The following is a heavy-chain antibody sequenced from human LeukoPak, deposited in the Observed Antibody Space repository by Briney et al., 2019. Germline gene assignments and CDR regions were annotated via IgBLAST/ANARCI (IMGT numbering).Heavy chain of an antibody. CDR2: TYYNGRT. CDR1: GGSISPYY. V-gene: IGHV4-59*08. CDR3: ARHGGDGYNALEPIDN. J-gene: IGHJ4*02. D-gene: IGHD5-24*01. Sequence: KPSETLSLTCTVSGGSISPYYWSWIRQPPGRGLEWIGYTYYNGRTNYNPSLKSRVSIPVDTSKSEFSLKLRSVTAADTAVFYCARHGGDGYNALEPIDNWGQGTLVTVSS.